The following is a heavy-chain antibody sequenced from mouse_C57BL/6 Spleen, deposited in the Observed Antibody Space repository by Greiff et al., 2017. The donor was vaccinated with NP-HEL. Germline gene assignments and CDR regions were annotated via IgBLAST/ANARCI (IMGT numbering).Heavy chain of an antibody. Sequence: EVKLMESGPELVKPGASVKIPCKASGYTFTDYNMDWVKQSHGKSLEWIGDINPNNGGTIYNQKFKGKATLTVDKSSSTAYMELRSLTSEDTAVYYCARGGYYDYDGAWFAYWGQGTLVTVSA. CDR1: GYTFTDYN. J-gene: IGHJ3*01. V-gene: IGHV1-18*01. D-gene: IGHD2-4*01. CDR3: ARGGYYDYDGAWFAY. CDR2: INPNNGGT.